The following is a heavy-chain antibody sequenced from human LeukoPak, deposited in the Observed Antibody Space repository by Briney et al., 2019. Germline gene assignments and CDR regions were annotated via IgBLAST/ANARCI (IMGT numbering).Heavy chain of an antibody. Sequence: ASVKVSCKASGYTFTSYYMHWVRQAPGQGLEWMGMINPSGGSTNYGQKFQGRVTMSRDTSTSTVYMELSSLRSEDTAVYYCVRVRYCSSTICPDFDYWGQGTLVTVSS. D-gene: IGHD2-2*01. CDR3: VRVRYCSSTICPDFDY. V-gene: IGHV1-46*01. J-gene: IGHJ4*02. CDR2: INPSGGST. CDR1: GYTFTSYY.